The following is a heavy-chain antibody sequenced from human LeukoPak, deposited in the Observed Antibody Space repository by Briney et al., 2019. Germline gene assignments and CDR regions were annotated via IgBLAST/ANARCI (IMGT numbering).Heavy chain of an antibody. D-gene: IGHD4-17*01. CDR2: VYHSGST. Sequence: SETLSLTCIVSGGSISSYYWGWIRQPPEKGLEWIGEVYHSGSTNYNPSLKSRVTMSVDKSKNQFSLKLTSVTAADTAVYYCARLGSTVTVDYWGQGTLVTVSS. CDR3: ARLGSTVTVDY. CDR1: GGSISSYY. V-gene: IGHV4-59*12. J-gene: IGHJ4*02.